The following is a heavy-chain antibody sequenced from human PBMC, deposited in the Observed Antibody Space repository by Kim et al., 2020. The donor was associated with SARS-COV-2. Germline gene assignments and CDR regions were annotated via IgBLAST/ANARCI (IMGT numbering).Heavy chain of an antibody. Sequence: YSDTVKGQFTISRDNSKNTVYLQRNSLRAGDTAVYYCARDPGDDGEGDYWGQGTLVTVAS. J-gene: IGHJ4*02. V-gene: IGHV3-53*01. CDR3: ARDPGDDGEGDY. D-gene: IGHD4-17*01.